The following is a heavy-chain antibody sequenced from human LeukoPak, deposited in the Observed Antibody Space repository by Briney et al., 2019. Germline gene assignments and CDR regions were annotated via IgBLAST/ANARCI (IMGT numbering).Heavy chain of an antibody. D-gene: IGHD1-1*01. Sequence: ETLSLTCAVYGGSFSGYYWSWIRQPPGKGLEWIGEINHSGSTNYNPSLKSRVTISVDTSKNQFSLKLSSVTAADTAVYYCARLLQRNWFDPWGQGTLVTVSS. CDR2: INHSGST. J-gene: IGHJ5*02. CDR3: ARLLQRNWFDP. V-gene: IGHV4-34*01. CDR1: GGSFSGYY.